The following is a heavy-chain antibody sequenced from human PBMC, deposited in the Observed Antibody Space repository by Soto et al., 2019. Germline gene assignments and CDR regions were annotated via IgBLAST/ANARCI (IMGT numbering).Heavy chain of an antibody. D-gene: IGHD3-22*01. V-gene: IGHV3-23*01. CDR2: ISGSGGST. J-gene: IGHJ6*02. CDR1: GFTFSSYA. CDR3: AKSGTYYYDSGGYSPSPYYYYGMDV. Sequence: GGSLRLSCAASGFTFSSYAMSWVRQAPGKGLEWVSAISGSGGSTYYADSVKGRFTISRDNSKNTLYLQMNSLRAEDTAVYYCAKSGTYYYDSGGYSPSPYYYYGMDVWGQGTTVTVS.